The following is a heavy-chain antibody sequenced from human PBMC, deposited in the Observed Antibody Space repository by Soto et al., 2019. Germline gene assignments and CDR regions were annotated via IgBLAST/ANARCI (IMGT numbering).Heavy chain of an antibody. Sequence: SVKVSCNASGYTFTHYYIHWVRQAPGQGLEWMGIINPNGGITTYAQKFRAGFTMTRDTSTSTVYLELSSLRSEDSAVYYCATSVNSAMAFDYWGQGTLVTVYS. V-gene: IGHV1-46*01. CDR3: ATSVNSAMAFDY. D-gene: IGHD5-18*01. CDR2: INPNGGIT. J-gene: IGHJ4*02. CDR1: GYTFTHYY.